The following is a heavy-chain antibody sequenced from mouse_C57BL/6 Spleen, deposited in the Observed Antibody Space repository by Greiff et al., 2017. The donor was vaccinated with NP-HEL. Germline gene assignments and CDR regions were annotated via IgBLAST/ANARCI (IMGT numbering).Heavy chain of an antibody. CDR1: GFSLTSYG. Sequence: QVQLKESGPGLVQPSQSLSITCTVSGFSLTSYGVHWVRQSPGKGLEWLGVIWRGGSTDYNAAFMSRLSITKDNSKSQVFFKMNSLQADDTAIYYCAATDGSSYFYAMDYWGQGTSVTVSS. D-gene: IGHD1-1*01. V-gene: IGHV2-5*01. J-gene: IGHJ4*01. CDR3: AATDGSSYFYAMDY. CDR2: IWRGGST.